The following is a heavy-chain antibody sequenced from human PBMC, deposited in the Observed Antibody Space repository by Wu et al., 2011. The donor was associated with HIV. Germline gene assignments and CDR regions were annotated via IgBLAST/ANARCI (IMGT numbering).Heavy chain of an antibody. CDR3: ARDYGGNWEFDY. D-gene: IGHD4-23*01. CDR2: INPIFGTA. V-gene: IGHV1-69*01. Sequence: QVQLVQSGPEVKKPGSSVKVSCKASGATFSSYAISWVRQAPGQGLEWMGGINPIFGTANYAQKFQGRVTISTDESTTTAYMELSSLRSEDTAVYYCARDYGGNWEFDYWGQGTLVTVSS. CDR1: GATFSSYA. J-gene: IGHJ4*02.